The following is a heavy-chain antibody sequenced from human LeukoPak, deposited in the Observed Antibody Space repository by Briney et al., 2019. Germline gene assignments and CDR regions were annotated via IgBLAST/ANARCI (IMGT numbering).Heavy chain of an antibody. CDR2: IYYSGST. V-gene: IGHV4-59*01. J-gene: IGHJ4*02. CDR1: GGSISSYY. Sequence: TSETLSLTCTVSGGSISSYYWSWIRQPPGKGLEWIGYIYYSGSTNYNPSLKSRVTISVDTSKNQFSLKLSSVTAADTVVYYCARVEGYGDYYFDYWGQGTLVTVSS. CDR3: ARVEGYGDYYFDY. D-gene: IGHD4-17*01.